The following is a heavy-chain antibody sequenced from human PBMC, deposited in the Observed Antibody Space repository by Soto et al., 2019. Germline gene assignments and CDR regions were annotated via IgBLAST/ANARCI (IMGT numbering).Heavy chain of an antibody. CDR3: ATRPTVGSHTSPLDY. CDR1: GLTFNNHA. CDR2: ITGTSGST. Sequence: EVQLLESGGGLVQPGGSLTLSCAASGLTFNNHAMTWVRQAPGKGLEWVSVITGTSGSTDYADSVRGRFIISRDNSKNTLYLQMSSLRAGDTAVYYCATRPTVGSHTSPLDYWGRGTLVIVSS. D-gene: IGHD2-8*02. V-gene: IGHV3-23*01. J-gene: IGHJ4*01.